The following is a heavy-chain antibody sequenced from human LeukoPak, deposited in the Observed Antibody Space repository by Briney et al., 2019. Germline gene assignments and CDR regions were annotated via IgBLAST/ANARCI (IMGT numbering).Heavy chain of an antibody. D-gene: IGHD5-18*01. J-gene: IGHJ4*02. CDR3: ARSNGYSYGWAFDY. Sequence: GASVKVSCKASGYTFTSYAMHWVRQAPGQRLEWMGWINAGNGNTKYSQKFQGRVTITRDTSASTAYMELSSLRSEDTTVYYCARSNGYSYGWAFDYWGQGTLVTVSS. CDR1: GYTFTSYA. V-gene: IGHV1-3*01. CDR2: INAGNGNT.